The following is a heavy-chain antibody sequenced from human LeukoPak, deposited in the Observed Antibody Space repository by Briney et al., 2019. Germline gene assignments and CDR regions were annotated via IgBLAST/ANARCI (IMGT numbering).Heavy chain of an antibody. J-gene: IGHJ4*02. V-gene: IGHV1-2*06. CDR2: INPNSGGT. CDR1: GYTFTDYY. Sequence: ASVKVSCKASGYTFTDYYIHWVRHRQAPGQGLESMGRINPNSGGTNYAQKFQGRVTMTRDTSISTAYMELSSLSSDDTAVYFCARRVGSSSGYSFDYWGQGTLVTVSS. D-gene: IGHD6-19*01. CDR3: ARRVGSSSGYSFDY.